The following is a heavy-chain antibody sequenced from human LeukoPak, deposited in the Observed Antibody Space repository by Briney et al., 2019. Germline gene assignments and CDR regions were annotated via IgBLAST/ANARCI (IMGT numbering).Heavy chain of an antibody. D-gene: IGHD1-26*01. CDR1: GFAFSDFW. J-gene: IGHJ4*02. CDR2: IEQNGSEE. V-gene: IGHV3-7*01. CDR3: ADPGVGY. Sequence: GGSLRLSCTASGFAFSDFWMSWVRQAPGKGLEWVANIEQNGSEETYIDSVKGRFIISRDNAKNSLSLQMNSLRGEDTAVYYCADPGVGYWGQGTLVTVSS.